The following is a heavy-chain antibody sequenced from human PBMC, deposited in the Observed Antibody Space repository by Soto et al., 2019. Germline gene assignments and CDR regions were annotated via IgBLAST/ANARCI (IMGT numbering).Heavy chain of an antibody. CDR3: ARANVGPPGGGSWTMPFDF. J-gene: IGHJ4*01. D-gene: IGHD2-15*01. V-gene: IGHV4-4*07. CDR2: IYTGGST. CDR1: GGSVSNYY. Sequence: QVQLQESGPGLVTPSETLSLTCSVSGGSVSNYYWSWFRQPAGKGLEWIGRIYTGGSTNYNPSLKSRVTLSVDTSKNQFSLRLTSVTAADTAVYYCARANVGPPGGGSWTMPFDFWGQEPWSPSP.